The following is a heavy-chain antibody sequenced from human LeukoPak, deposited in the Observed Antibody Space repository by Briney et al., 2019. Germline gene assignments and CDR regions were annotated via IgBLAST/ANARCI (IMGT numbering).Heavy chain of an antibody. CDR3: ARFRYCSSTSCYTPNYYGMDV. Sequence: SETLSLTRAVYGGSFSGYYWSWIRQPPGKGLEWIGGINHSGSTNYNPSLKSRVTISVDTSKNQFSLKLSSVTAADTAVYYCARFRYCSSTSCYTPNYYGMDVWGQGTTVTVSS. V-gene: IGHV4-34*01. D-gene: IGHD2-2*02. J-gene: IGHJ6*02. CDR1: GGSFSGYY. CDR2: INHSGST.